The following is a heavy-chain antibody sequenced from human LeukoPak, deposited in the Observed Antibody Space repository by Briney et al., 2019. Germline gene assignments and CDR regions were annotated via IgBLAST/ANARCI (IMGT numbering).Heavy chain of an antibody. CDR1: GYTFTSCG. J-gene: IGHJ6*04. D-gene: IGHD2-15*01. CDR3: ARYVYCSGGSCYINYYGMDV. V-gene: IGHV1-18*04. Sequence: ASVKVSCKASGYTFTSCGISWVRQAPGQGLEWMGWISAYNGNTNYAQKLQGRVTMTTDTSTSTAYMELRSLRSDDTAVYYCARYVYCSGGSCYINYYGMDVWGKGTTVTVSS. CDR2: ISAYNGNT.